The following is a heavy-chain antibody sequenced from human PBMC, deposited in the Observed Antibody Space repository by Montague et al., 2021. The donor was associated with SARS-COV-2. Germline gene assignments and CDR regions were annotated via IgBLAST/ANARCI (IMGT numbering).Heavy chain of an antibody. CDR2: IYRNGNT. CDR1: GYSISSGDY. D-gene: IGHD1-1*01. J-gene: IGHJ6*02. V-gene: IGHV4-38-2*02. Sequence: SETLSLTCTVSGYSISSGDYWGWLRQPPGKGLEWIGRIYRNGNTYYNPSLKSRVTISVDTSKKQFSLKLRSLTAADTAVYYCARVSISYDLDDAAYGMDVWGQGTTVTVSS. CDR3: ARVSISYDLDDAAYGMDV.